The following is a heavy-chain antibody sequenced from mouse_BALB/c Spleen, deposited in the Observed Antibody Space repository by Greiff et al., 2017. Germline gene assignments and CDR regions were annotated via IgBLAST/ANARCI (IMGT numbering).Heavy chain of an antibody. CDR1: GFTFNTYA. CDR3: VRRGVTTNYAMDY. D-gene: IGHD2-2*01. Sequence: EVKLVESGGGLVQPKGSLKLSCAASGFTFNTYAMNWVRQAPGKGLEWVARIRSKSNNYATYYADSVKDRFTISRDDSQSMLYLQMNNLKTEDTAMYYCVRRGVTTNYAMDYWGQGTSVTVSS. V-gene: IGHV10-1*02. J-gene: IGHJ4*01. CDR2: IRSKSNNYAT.